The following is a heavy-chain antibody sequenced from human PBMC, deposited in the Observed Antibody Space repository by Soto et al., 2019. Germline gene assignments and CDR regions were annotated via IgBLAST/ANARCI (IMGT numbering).Heavy chain of an antibody. CDR2: INAGNGNT. CDR1: GYTFTSYA. J-gene: IGHJ5*02. D-gene: IGHD3-3*01. Sequence: ASAKGSCKASGYTFTSYAIHWVRQAPGQRLERMGRINAGNGNTKYSQKFQGRVDITRDTSASTAYMQLSSLRSEDTAVYYCARAASHVLRFLEWPPAGFDPWGQGTLATVSS. V-gene: IGHV1-3*01. CDR3: ARAASHVLRFLEWPPAGFDP.